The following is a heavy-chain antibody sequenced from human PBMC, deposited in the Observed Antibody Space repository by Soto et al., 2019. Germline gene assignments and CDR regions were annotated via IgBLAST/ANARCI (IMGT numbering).Heavy chain of an antibody. CDR2: ITGSGDKT. V-gene: IGHV3-23*01. Sequence: PVGSLRLSCAATSAFRVSSYSMSWVRQTPGKGLEWVSAITGSGDKTYYADSVEGRFTISRDNSKDTHYLQMSSLRAEDTAIYYCATMRGFFEFWGQGTLVTVSS. CDR1: AFRVSSYS. CDR3: ATMRGFFEF. J-gene: IGHJ4*02. D-gene: IGHD3-22*01.